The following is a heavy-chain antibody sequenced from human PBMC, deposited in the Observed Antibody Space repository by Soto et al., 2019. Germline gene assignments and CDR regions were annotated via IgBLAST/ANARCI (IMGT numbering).Heavy chain of an antibody. D-gene: IGHD3-22*01. Sequence: PSETLSLTCTVSGGSISSGGYYWSWIRQHPGKGLEWIGYIYYSGSTYYNPSLKSRVTISVDTSKNQFSLKLSSVTAADTAVYYCARSPNYYDSSGYWTNWFDPWGQGTLVTVSS. J-gene: IGHJ5*02. CDR1: GGSISSGGYY. V-gene: IGHV4-31*03. CDR2: IYYSGST. CDR3: ARSPNYYDSSGYWTNWFDP.